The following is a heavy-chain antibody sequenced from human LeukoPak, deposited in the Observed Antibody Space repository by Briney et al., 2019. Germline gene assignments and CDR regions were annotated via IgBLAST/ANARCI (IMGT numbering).Heavy chain of an antibody. J-gene: IGHJ4*02. CDR1: GFTFSSYG. V-gene: IGHV3-23*01. D-gene: IGHD3-16*01. Sequence: GGSLRLSCAASGFTFSSYGMSWVRQAPGKGLEWVSAISGSGGSTYYADSVKGRFTISRDNSKNTLYLQMNSLRAEDTAVYYCGKEGGGGTPRTADYWGQGTLVTVSS. CDR3: GKEGGGGTPRTADY. CDR2: ISGSGGST.